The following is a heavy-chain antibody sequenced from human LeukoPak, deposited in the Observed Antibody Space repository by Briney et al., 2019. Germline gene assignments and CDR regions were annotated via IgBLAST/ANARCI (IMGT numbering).Heavy chain of an antibody. J-gene: IGHJ4*02. Sequence: PGGSPKHSPATTLYTNCKYSLPKVHHTAVKRAIRFTGISGNGGSTSYADSVKGRFTISRDNSKSTRYLQMNSLRADDTALYNCARDPIYWGQGTLVTVSS. V-gene: IGHV3-23*01. CDR3: ARDPIY. CDR1: LYTNCKYS. CDR2: ISGNGGST.